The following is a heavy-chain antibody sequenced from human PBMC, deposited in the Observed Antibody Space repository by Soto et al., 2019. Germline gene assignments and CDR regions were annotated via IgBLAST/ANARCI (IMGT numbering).Heavy chain of an antibody. J-gene: IGHJ4*02. D-gene: IGHD3-10*01. V-gene: IGHV3-7*01. Sequence: EVQLVESGGGLVQPGGSLRLSCAASGFTFSTCWMMWVRQAPGKGLEWVANINQDGSERYYVDSVKGRFTISRDNAKNSLYPQKNSLRAEDPAVYYCVKDKRGSYWGQGTLVTVSS. CDR1: GFTFSTCW. CDR2: INQDGSER. CDR3: VKDKRGSY.